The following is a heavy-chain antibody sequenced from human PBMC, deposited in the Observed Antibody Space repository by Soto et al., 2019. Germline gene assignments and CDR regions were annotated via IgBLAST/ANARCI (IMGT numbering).Heavy chain of an antibody. CDR3: ARDLRFQGHDYADYLGYGMDV. CDR1: GGSISPYY. D-gene: IGHD4-17*01. Sequence: SETLSLTCTVSGGSISPYYWSWIRQFPGKGLEWLGYIYYRGSTDYNPSLKSRVTISVDTSKNQFSLNLGSVTAADTAVYYCARDLRFQGHDYADYLGYGMDVWGQGTTVTVSS. J-gene: IGHJ6*02. CDR2: IYYRGST. V-gene: IGHV4-59*01.